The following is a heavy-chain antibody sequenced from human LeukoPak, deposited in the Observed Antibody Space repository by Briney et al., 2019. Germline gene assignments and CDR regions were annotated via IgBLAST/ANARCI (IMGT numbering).Heavy chain of an antibody. Sequence: GGSLRLSCAASGFTLSSYWIHWVRQAPGRGLEWVSYISSSGNTIYYADSVKGRFTISRDNAKNSLYLQMNSLRAEDTAVYYCARGLGGYCSSTSCYGYWGQGTLVTVAS. D-gene: IGHD2-2*01. CDR3: ARGLGGYCSSTSCYGY. V-gene: IGHV3-48*04. CDR2: ISSSGNTI. J-gene: IGHJ4*02. CDR1: GFTLSSYW.